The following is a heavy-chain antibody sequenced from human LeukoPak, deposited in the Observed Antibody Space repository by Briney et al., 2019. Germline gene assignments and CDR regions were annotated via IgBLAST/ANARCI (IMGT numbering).Heavy chain of an antibody. CDR2: INSEGSSP. CDR1: GFSLSTHW. Sequence: PGGALPLSCAASGFSLSTHWLHWLRQAPGKGLAWVSRINSEGSSPAHAAPAQGRFPISRDNAKNTLYPQVNIRSAYETALYYCAYTDARACVVMVRGIDVSGQVATGTVSS. D-gene: IGHD3-16*01. V-gene: IGHV3-74*01. CDR3: AYTDARACVVMVRGIDV. J-gene: IGHJ6*01.